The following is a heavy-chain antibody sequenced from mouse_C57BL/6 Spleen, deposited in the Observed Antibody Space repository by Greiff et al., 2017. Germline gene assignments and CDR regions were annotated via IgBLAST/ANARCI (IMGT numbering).Heavy chain of an antibody. CDR1: GYTFTSYW. CDR2: IDPSDSYT. J-gene: IGHJ3*01. CDR3: ARSDYYGSSLPFAY. V-gene: IGHV1-69*01. Sequence: VQLQQPGAELVMPGASVKLSCKASGYTFTSYWMHWVKQRPGQGLEWIGEIDPSDSYTNYNQKFKGKSTLTVDKSSSTAYMQLSSLTSEDSAVYYCARSDYYGSSLPFAYWGQGTLVTVSA. D-gene: IGHD1-1*01.